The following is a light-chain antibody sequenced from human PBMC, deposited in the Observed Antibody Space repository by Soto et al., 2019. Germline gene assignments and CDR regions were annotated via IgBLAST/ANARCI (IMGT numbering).Light chain of an antibody. CDR2: EVS. J-gene: IGLJ1*01. CDR1: SSDVGGYNY. Sequence: QSVLTQPASVSGSPGQSITISCTGTSSDVGGYNYVSWFQQHPGKAPKLMIYEVSKRPSGVSDRFSGSKSGNTASLTISGLPADDEADYYCSSYTSSSTSYVFGTGTKVTVL. CDR3: SSYTSSSTSYV. V-gene: IGLV2-14*01.